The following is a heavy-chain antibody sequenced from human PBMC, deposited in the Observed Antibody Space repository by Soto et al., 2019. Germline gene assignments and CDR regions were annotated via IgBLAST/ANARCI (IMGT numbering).Heavy chain of an antibody. Sequence: ASVKVSCKASGYTFTSYGISWVRQAPGQGLEWMGWISAYNGNTNYAQKLQGRVTMTTDTSTSTAYMELRSLRSDDTAVYYCATDMLDYGDWGNWFDPWGQGTLVTVSS. CDR1: GYTFTSYG. CDR3: ATDMLDYGDWGNWFDP. D-gene: IGHD4-17*01. V-gene: IGHV1-18*01. CDR2: ISAYNGNT. J-gene: IGHJ5*02.